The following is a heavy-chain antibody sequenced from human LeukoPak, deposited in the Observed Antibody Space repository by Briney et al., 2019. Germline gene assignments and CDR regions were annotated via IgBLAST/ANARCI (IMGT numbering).Heavy chain of an antibody. D-gene: IGHD6-13*01. CDR1: AYTFTDYY. CDR3: AGEVAAGSFDY. CDR2: INPNSGGT. Sequence: GASVKVSCKASAYTFTDYYMHWVRQAPGQGLEWMGWINPNSGGTNYAQKFQGRVTMTRDTSISTAYMELSRLRSDDTAVYYCAGEVAAGSFDYWGQGTLVTVSS. V-gene: IGHV1-2*02. J-gene: IGHJ4*02.